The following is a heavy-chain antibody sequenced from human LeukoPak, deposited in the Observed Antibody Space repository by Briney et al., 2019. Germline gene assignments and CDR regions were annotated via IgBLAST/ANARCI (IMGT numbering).Heavy chain of an antibody. J-gene: IGHJ4*02. V-gene: IGHV1-18*01. D-gene: IGHD6-19*01. Sequence: ASVKVSCKASGYTFTSYGISWVRQAPGQGLEWMGWISAYNGNTNYAQKLQGRVTMTTDTSTSTAYMELRGLRSDDTAVYYCASTGYSSGWYSPIDYWGQGTMVTVSS. CDR1: GYTFTSYG. CDR3: ASTGYSSGWYSPIDY. CDR2: ISAYNGNT.